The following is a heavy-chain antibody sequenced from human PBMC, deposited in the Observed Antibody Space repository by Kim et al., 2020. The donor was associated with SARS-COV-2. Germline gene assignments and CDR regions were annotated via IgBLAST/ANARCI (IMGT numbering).Heavy chain of an antibody. Sequence: ASVKVSCKASGYSFLSYGIAWVRQAPGQRLEWMGWISTYNGHTNYAQKFRDRVTLTTDTSTTTAYMKLKSLRSDDTAVYYCARAGSSSWTSEFDRWGQGTLVTVSS. CDR1: GYSFLSYG. CDR3: ARAGSSSWTSEFDR. J-gene: IGHJ5*02. V-gene: IGHV1-18*01. CDR2: ISTYNGHT. D-gene: IGHD6-13*01.